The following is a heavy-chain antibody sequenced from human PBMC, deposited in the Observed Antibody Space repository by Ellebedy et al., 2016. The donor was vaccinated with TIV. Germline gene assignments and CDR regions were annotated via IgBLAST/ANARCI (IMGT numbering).Heavy chain of an antibody. V-gene: IGHV1-69*13. CDR2: IIPIFGTA. CDR3: AREELVPAASGPFDY. CDR1: GGTFSSYA. D-gene: IGHD2-2*01. J-gene: IGHJ4*02. Sequence: SVKVSXKASGGTFSSYAISWVRQAPGQGLEWMGGIIPIFGTANYAQKFQGRVTITADESTSTAYMELSSLRSEDTAVYYCAREELVPAASGPFDYWGQGTLVTVSS.